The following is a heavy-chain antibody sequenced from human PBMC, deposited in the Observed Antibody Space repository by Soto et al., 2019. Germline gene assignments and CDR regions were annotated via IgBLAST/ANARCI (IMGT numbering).Heavy chain of an antibody. CDR3: AKDSSGYDSHFDY. Sequence: EVQLLESGGGLVQPGGSLRLSCAASGFTFSSYAMSWVRQAPGKGLEWVSAISGSGGSTYYADSVKGRFTISRDNSKNTMYLQMNSLRAEDTAVYYCAKDSSGYDSHFDYWGQGTLVTVSS. J-gene: IGHJ4*02. V-gene: IGHV3-23*01. CDR1: GFTFSSYA. CDR2: ISGSGGST. D-gene: IGHD3-22*01.